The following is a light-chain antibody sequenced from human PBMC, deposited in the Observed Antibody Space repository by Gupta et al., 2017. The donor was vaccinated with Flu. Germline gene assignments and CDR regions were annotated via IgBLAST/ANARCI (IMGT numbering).Light chain of an antibody. CDR1: SGSIARNN. CDR2: QDT. V-gene: IGLV6-57*01. CDR3: QSYDFSRVV. J-gene: IGLJ2*01. Sequence: TVTISSTRSSGSIARNNVHWYQHLPCRSPYTLIYQDTQRPSAVPDRFSGSIDTSSTAASLTISVLKSDDEDDYYCQSYDFSRVVFGGGTKLTVL.